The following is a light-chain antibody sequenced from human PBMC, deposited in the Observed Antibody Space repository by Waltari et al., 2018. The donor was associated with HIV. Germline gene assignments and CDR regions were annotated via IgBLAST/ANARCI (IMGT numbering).Light chain of an antibody. CDR1: SSDVGTYNL. CDR3: CSYAGSSNWV. V-gene: IGLV2-23*01. CDR2: EGL. Sequence: QSALTPPASVSGSPGQSITISCTGSSSDVGTYNLVSWYQHHPGKAPKLIIYEGLKRPSGVSNRFAGAKSGNTASLTISGLQAEDEADYHCCSYAGSSNWVFGGGTKLTVL. J-gene: IGLJ3*02.